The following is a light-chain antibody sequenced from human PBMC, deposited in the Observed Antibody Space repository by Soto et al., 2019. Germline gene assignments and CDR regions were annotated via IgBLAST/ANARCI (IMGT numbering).Light chain of an antibody. CDR2: SND. V-gene: IGLV1-44*01. J-gene: IGLJ2*01. CDR1: NSNIGSNA. CDR3: ASWDDSLTGSV. Sequence: QSVLTQSPSASGTPGQRVAISCSGANSNIGSNAVNWYHQRPGTAPKLLIHSNDQRPSGLPDRFSGSKSGASASLVISGLQSEDEADYYCASWDDSLTGSVFGGGTQLTVL.